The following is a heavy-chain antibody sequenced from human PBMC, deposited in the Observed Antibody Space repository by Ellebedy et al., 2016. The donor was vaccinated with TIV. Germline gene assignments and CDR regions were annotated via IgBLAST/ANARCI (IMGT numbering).Heavy chain of an antibody. J-gene: IGHJ5*01. Sequence: GESLKISCAASGFTFGAYWMSRVRQAPGQRPEWVSSVTKDGSDTNYVDFVKGRFTISRDNAKNSVYLQMNNLRAEYTAVYFCAREKNQEFNNHFDSWGQGTLVIVST. V-gene: IGHV3-7*03. CDR3: AREKNQEFNNHFDS. CDR2: VTKDGSDT. D-gene: IGHD2/OR15-2a*01. CDR1: GFTFGAYW.